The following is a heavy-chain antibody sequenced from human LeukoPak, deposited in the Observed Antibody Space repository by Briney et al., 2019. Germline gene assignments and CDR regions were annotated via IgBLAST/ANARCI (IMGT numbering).Heavy chain of an antibody. J-gene: IGHJ4*02. V-gene: IGHV4-39*01. Sequence: SETLSLTCTVSGGSISSNNHYWGWIRQPPGKGLESIGGIYYSGSTYYNPSLKSRVTISVDTSKNQFSLKLSSVTAADTAVYYCAVRPGIAAAGRPYYFDYWGQGTLVTVSS. D-gene: IGHD6-13*01. CDR3: AVRPGIAAAGRPYYFDY. CDR2: IYYSGST. CDR1: GGSISSNNHY.